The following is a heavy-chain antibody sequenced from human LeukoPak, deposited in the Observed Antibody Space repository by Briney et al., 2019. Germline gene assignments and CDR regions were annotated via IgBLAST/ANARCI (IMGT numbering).Heavy chain of an antibody. Sequence: GGSLRFSCAVSGFRFNAHHMHWVRQAPNRGLEWVAVAPHDGNSPLYAASVNGRFTISRDNSRDTLFLHMDSLRVDDTAIYYCVRQTLGASGLDRWGQGVLVTVSS. CDR2: APHDGNSP. D-gene: IGHD1-14*01. CDR1: GFRFNAHH. V-gene: IGHV3-30*03. CDR3: VRQTLGASGLDR. J-gene: IGHJ4*02.